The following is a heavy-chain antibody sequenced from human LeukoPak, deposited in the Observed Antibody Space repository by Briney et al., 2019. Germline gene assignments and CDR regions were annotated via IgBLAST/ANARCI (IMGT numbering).Heavy chain of an antibody. Sequence: SQTLSLTCTVSGGSISGGSYYWSWSRQPAGKGLEWIGRIYTSGSTNYNPSLKSRVTISVDTSKNQFSLKLSSVTAADTAVYYCARDLYDFWSGYYLDYWGHGTLVTVSS. V-gene: IGHV4-61*02. D-gene: IGHD3-3*01. J-gene: IGHJ4*01. CDR1: GGSISGGSYY. CDR3: ARDLYDFWSGYYLDY. CDR2: IYTSGST.